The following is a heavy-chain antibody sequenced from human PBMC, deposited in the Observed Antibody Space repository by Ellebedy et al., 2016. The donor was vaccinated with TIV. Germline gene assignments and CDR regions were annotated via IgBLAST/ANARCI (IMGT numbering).Heavy chain of an antibody. D-gene: IGHD2-2*01. V-gene: IGHV1-2*02. CDR3: ARDPCTSTSCPWSDP. CDR2: IYPNSGGT. Sequence: ASVKVSCKASGYTFTGYYMHWVRQAPGQGLEWMGWIYPNSGGTNYAQKFQGRVTMTRDTSISTAYMELSRLRSDDTAVYYCARDPCTSTSCPWSDPWGQGTLVTVSS. CDR1: GYTFTGYY. J-gene: IGHJ5*02.